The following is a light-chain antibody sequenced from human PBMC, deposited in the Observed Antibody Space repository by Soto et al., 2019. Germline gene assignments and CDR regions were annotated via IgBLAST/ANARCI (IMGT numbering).Light chain of an antibody. CDR3: QSYDSSLNSRDV. V-gene: IGLV1-44*01. CDR2: GNS. Sequence: QSVLTQPPSASGTPGQRVTISCSGSSSNIGSHTVNWYQQLPGTAPKLLIYGNSNRPSGVPDRFSGSKSGTSASLAITGLQAEDEADYYCQSYDSSLNSRDVFGGGTKVTVL. J-gene: IGLJ3*02. CDR1: SSNIGSHT.